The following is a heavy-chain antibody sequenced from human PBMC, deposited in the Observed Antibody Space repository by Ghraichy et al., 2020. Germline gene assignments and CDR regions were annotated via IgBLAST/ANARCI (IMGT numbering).Heavy chain of an antibody. D-gene: IGHD2-2*01. V-gene: IGHV3-30*18. CDR2: ISYDGSNK. J-gene: IGHJ6*02. CDR3: AKVVKAAIGLMDV. CDR1: GFTFSSYG. Sequence: GGSLRLSCAASGFTFSSYGMHWVRQAPGKGLEWVAVISYDGSNKYYVDSVKGRFTISRDYSKNTPYLQMNSLRAEDTAVYYCAKVVKAAIGLMDVWGQGTTVTVSS.